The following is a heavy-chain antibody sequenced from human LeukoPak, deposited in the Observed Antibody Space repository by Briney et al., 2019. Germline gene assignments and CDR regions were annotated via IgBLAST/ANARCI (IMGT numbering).Heavy chain of an antibody. CDR1: GGSISSYY. CDR2: IYYSGST. CDR3: ARYGDPDAFDI. V-gene: IGHV4-59*12. J-gene: IGHJ3*02. D-gene: IGHD4-17*01. Sequence: PSETLSLTCTVSGGSISSYYWSWIRQPPGKGLEWIGYIYYSGSTNYNPSLKSRVTISVDRSKNQFSLKLSSVTAADTAVYYCARYGDPDAFDIWGQGTMVTVSS.